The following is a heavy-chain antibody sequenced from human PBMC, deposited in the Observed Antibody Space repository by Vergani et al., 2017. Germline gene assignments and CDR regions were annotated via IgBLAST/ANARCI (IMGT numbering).Heavy chain of an antibody. D-gene: IGHD3-16*02. CDR2: ISGSGGST. CDR3: AKAPGVYYDYVWGSYRPGYFDY. J-gene: IGHJ4*02. V-gene: IGHV3-23*01. Sequence: EVQLLESGGGLVQPGGSLRLSCAASGFTFSSYAMSWVRQAPGKGLEWVSAISGSGGSTYYADSVKGRFTISRDNSKNTLYLQMNSLRAEDTAVYYCAKAPGVYYDYVWGSYRPGYFDYWSQGTLVTVSS. CDR1: GFTFSSYA.